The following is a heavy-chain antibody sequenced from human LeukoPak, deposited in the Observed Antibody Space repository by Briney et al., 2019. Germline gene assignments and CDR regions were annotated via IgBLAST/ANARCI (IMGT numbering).Heavy chain of an antibody. D-gene: IGHD3-10*01. Sequence: GGSLRLSCAASEFTFNRYWMSWVRQAPGKGLEWVANIKHDGSEAHYVDSVKGRFNISRDNAKNSLSLQMNSLNVDDTGLYFCTRDALFGSGRTHLDFWSQGTLVSVSS. CDR2: IKHDGSEA. CDR3: TRDALFGSGRTHLDF. CDR1: EFTFNRYW. V-gene: IGHV3-7*04. J-gene: IGHJ4*02.